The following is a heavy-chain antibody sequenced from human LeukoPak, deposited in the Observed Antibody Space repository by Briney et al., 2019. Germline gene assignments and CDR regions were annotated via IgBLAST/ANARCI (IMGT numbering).Heavy chain of an antibody. V-gene: IGHV3-30*18. D-gene: IGHD6-13*01. CDR2: ISYDGNNK. Sequence: PGRSLRLSCTASGFTFRPYGMHWVRPAPGKGLEWVAVISYDGNNKYYADSMKGRFTISRDNSKNTLYLQMSSLRAEDTAVYYCAKDMRTTSWYGIDYWGQGTLVTVSS. J-gene: IGHJ4*02. CDR1: GFTFRPYG. CDR3: AKDMRTTSWYGIDY.